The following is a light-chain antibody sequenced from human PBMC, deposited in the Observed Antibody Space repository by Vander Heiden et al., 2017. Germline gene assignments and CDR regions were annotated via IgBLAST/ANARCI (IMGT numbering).Light chain of an antibody. CDR3: SSFTSSSTRL. CDR1: SSDVGGYNY. V-gene: IGLV2-14*01. Sequence: QSALAQPVSVSRSPGQSITISCTGTSSDVGGYNYVSWYQQHPGKAPKLMIYDVTNRPSGVSNRFSGSKSGNTASLTISGLQAEDEADYYCSSFTSSSTRLFGTGTKVTVL. J-gene: IGLJ1*01. CDR2: DVT.